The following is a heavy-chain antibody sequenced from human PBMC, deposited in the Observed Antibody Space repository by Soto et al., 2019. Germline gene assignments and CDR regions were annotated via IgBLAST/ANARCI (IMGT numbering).Heavy chain of an antibody. D-gene: IGHD3-16*01. Sequence: GGSLRLSCAASGFTFSSYAMHWVRQAPGKGLEWVAVISYDGSNKYYADSVKGRFTISRDNSKNTLYLQMNSLRAEDTAVYYCARDPKVTYYDYVWGSCNWGQGT. CDR1: GFTFSSYA. CDR3: ARDPKVTYYDYVWGSCN. J-gene: IGHJ4*02. CDR2: ISYDGSNK. V-gene: IGHV3-30-3*01.